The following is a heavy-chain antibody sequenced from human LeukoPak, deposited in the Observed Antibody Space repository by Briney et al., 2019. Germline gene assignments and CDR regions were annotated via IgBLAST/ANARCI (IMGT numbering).Heavy chain of an antibody. CDR3: ARDGSPYSSSSLVK. J-gene: IGHJ4*02. CDR1: GLTFSSYA. D-gene: IGHD6-13*01. Sequence: GRSLRLSCAASGLTFSSYAMHWVRQAPGKGLEWVAVISYDGSNKYYADSVKGRFTISRDNSKNTLYLQMNSLRAEDTAVYYCARDGSPYSSSSLVKWGQGTLVTVSS. V-gene: IGHV3-30*04. CDR2: ISYDGSNK.